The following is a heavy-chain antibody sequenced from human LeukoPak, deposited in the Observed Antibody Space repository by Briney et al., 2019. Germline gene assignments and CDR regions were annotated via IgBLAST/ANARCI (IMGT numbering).Heavy chain of an antibody. J-gene: IGHJ4*02. CDR2: IYGDGRT. D-gene: IGHD3-3*01. CDR1: GFSVSNNH. Sequence: GGSLRLSCVVSGFSVSNNHIIWVRQAPGNGLERVSVIYGDGRTSHSASVRGRFTISRDNSKNIVSLQMNNLRAEDTAVYYCARGRGFGVVSPYFDYWGQGTLVTVSS. V-gene: IGHV3-53*01. CDR3: ARGRGFGVVSPYFDY.